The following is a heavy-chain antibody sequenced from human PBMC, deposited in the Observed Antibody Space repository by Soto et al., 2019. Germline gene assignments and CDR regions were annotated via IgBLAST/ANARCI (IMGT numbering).Heavy chain of an antibody. CDR3: VGLGGYEDYYYYGMDV. J-gene: IGHJ6*02. CDR1: GGSISSGDYY. Sequence: SETLSLTCTVSGGSISSGDYYWSWIRQPPGRGLEWIGYIYYSGSTYYNPSLKSRVTISVDTSKNQFSLKLSSVTAADTAVYYCVGLGGYEDYYYYGMDVWGQGTTVTVSS. CDR2: IYYSGST. V-gene: IGHV4-30-4*01. D-gene: IGHD5-12*01.